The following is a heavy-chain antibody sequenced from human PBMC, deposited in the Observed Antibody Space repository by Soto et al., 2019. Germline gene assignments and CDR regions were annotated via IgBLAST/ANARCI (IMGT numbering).Heavy chain of an antibody. J-gene: IGHJ4*02. CDR3: ARQRTTVVTQAYFDH. CDR1: GGSITSSSYY. V-gene: IGHV4-39*01. CDR2: IYYSGRS. D-gene: IGHD4-17*01. Sequence: SETLSLTCTVSGGSITSSSYYWGWIRQPPGKGLEWIGGIYYSGRSYYNPSLKSLVTMSVDTSKNQFSLTLNSVTAADAAVYYCARQRTTVVTQAYFDHWGQGTLVTV.